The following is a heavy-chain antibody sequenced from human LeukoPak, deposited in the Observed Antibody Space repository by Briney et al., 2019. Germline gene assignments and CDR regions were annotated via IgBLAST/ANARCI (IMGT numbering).Heavy chain of an antibody. CDR2: IYYSGST. J-gene: IGHJ6*02. V-gene: IGHV4-30-4*01. Sequence: PSETLSLTCTVSGGSISSGDYYWSWIRQPPGKGLEWIGYIYYSGSTYYNPSLKSRVTISVDTSKNQFSLKLSSVTAADTAVYYCARHARTGRWYYGMDVWGQGTTVTVSS. CDR3: ARHARTGRWYYGMDV. CDR1: GGSISSGDYY. D-gene: IGHD7-27*01.